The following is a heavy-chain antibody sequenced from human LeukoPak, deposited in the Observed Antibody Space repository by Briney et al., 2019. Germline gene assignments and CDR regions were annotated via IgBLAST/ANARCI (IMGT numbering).Heavy chain of an antibody. Sequence: GGSLRLSCAASGFTFSSYAMSWVRQAPGKGLEWVSAISGSGGSTYYADSVKGRFTISRDNSKNTLYLQMNSLRAEDTAVYYCAKGQSGWYQSSHYFDYWGQGTLVTVSS. D-gene: IGHD6-19*01. CDR3: AKGQSGWYQSSHYFDY. V-gene: IGHV3-23*01. CDR2: ISGSGGST. J-gene: IGHJ4*02. CDR1: GFTFSSYA.